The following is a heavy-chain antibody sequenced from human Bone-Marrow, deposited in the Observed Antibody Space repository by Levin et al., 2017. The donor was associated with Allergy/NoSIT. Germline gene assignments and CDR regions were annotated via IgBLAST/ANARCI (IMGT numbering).Heavy chain of an antibody. CDR2: IKPDGSET. Sequence: PGGSLRLSCAASGFTFSNYWMSWVRQAPGKGLEWLANIKPDGSETYYVDSVKGRFTISRDNAKKSLYLQMNSLRVEDTAVYYCARDGPWGDGYNFNHVDCWGQGILVTVSS. J-gene: IGHJ4*02. V-gene: IGHV3-7*01. CDR1: GFTFSNYW. CDR3: ARDGPWGDGYNFNHVDC. D-gene: IGHD5-24*01.